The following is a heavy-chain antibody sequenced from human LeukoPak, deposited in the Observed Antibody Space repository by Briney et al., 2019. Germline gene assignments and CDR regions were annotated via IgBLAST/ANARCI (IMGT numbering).Heavy chain of an antibody. CDR2: IYTSGST. V-gene: IGHV4-61*02. D-gene: IGHD1-26*01. CDR3: AGGSIVGAARFDY. Sequence: SETLSLTCTVSGGSISSGSYYWSWIRQPAGKGLEWIGRIYTSGSTNYNPSLKSRVTISVDTSKNQFSLKLSSVTAADTAVYYCAGGSIVGAARFDYWGQGTLVTVSS. CDR1: GGSISSGSYY. J-gene: IGHJ4*02.